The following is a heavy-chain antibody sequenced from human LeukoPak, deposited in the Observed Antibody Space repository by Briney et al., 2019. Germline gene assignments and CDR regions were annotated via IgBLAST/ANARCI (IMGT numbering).Heavy chain of an antibody. D-gene: IGHD6-6*01. J-gene: IGHJ4*02. CDR2: ISSSGSTI. Sequence: GGSLRLSCAASGFTFSDYYMSWIRQAPGKGLEWVSDISSSGSTIYYADSVKGRFTISRDNANNSLYLQMNSLRAEDTAVYYCVRVHSARIAAQAFDYWGQGTLVTVSS. CDR3: VRVHSARIAAQAFDY. CDR1: GFTFSDYY. V-gene: IGHV3-11*01.